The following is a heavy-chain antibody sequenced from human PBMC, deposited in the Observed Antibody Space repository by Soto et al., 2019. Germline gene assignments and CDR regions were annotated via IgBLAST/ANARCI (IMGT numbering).Heavy chain of an antibody. J-gene: IGHJ4*02. CDR3: ARHTYYYDSSGRAPFDY. Sequence: SETLCLTCTVSYGTISSGDCYCIWIRQPPGKSLECNGYIYYSGSTYYNPSLKSRVTISVDTSKNQFSLKLSSVTAADTAVYYCARHTYYYDSSGRAPFDYSGQGTLVTLSS. D-gene: IGHD3-22*01. CDR1: YGTISSGDCY. CDR2: IYYSGST. V-gene: IGHV4-30-4*01.